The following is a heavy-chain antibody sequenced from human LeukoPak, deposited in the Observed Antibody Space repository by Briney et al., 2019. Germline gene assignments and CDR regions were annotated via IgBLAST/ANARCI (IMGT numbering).Heavy chain of an antibody. D-gene: IGHD3-10*01. CDR3: ARLSPGSSGPTHY. J-gene: IGHJ4*02. CDR2: IYYSGST. V-gene: IGHV4-39*01. CDR1: GGSISSSSYY. Sequence: SETLCLTCTVSGGSISSSSYYWGWIRQPPGKGLEWIGSIYYSGSTYYNPSLKSRVTISVDTSKNQFSLKLSSVTVADTAVYYCARLSPGSSGPTHYWGQGTLVTVSS.